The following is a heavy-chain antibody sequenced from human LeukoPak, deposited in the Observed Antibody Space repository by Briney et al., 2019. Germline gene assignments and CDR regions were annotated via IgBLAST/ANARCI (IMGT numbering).Heavy chain of an antibody. CDR3: AKDLQYYYDSSGYYHPGDY. D-gene: IGHD3-22*01. CDR1: GFTFSSYG. CDR2: IWYDGSNK. Sequence: GGSLRLSCAASGFTFSSYGMHWVRQAPGKGLEWVAFIWYDGSNKYYADSVKGRFTISRDNSKNTLYLQMNSLRAEDTAVYYCAKDLQYYYDSSGYYHPGDYWGQGTLVTVSS. J-gene: IGHJ4*02. V-gene: IGHV3-30*02.